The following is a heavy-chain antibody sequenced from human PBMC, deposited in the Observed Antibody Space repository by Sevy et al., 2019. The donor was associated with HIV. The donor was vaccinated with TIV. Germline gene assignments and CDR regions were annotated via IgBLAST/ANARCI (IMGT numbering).Heavy chain of an antibody. Sequence: GGSLRLSCAGSGFTFSSYWMSWVRQAPGKGLGWVANINQDGSGKNYVDSVKGRFTISRDNAKNSLYLQMNSLRAEDTAVYYCARDPFSKADYWGQGTLVTVSS. CDR2: INQDGSGK. D-gene: IGHD4-4*01. CDR3: ARDPFSKADY. CDR1: GFTFSSYW. V-gene: IGHV3-7*01. J-gene: IGHJ4*02.